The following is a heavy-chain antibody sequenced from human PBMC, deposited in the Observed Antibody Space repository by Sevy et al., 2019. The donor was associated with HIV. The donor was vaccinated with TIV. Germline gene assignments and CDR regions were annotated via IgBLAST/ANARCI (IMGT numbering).Heavy chain of an antibody. J-gene: IGHJ6*02. V-gene: IGHV1-2*06. CDR3: ARDGGGGTTNSGMDV. D-gene: IGHD1-7*01. CDR2: VYPNSGGT. CDR1: GYTFTGDY. Sequence: ASLKVSCKASGYTFTGDYLHWVRQAPGQGLEWMGRVYPNSGGTNYAQKFQGRVTMTRDTSISTAYMGLNRLTSDDTAVYYCARDGGGGTTNSGMDVWGQGTTVTVSS.